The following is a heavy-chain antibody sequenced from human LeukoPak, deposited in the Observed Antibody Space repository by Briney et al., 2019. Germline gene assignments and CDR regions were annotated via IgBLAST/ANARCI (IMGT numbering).Heavy chain of an antibody. CDR2: ISGDGGST. D-gene: IGHD3-22*01. Sequence: PGGSLRLSCAASGFTFDDYAMHWVRQAPGKGLEWVSLISGDGGSTYYADSVKGRFTISRDNAKNSLYLQMNSLRAEDTALYYCAREAYYYDSSGYDYYYYYMDVWGKGTTVTVSS. CDR1: GFTFDDYA. J-gene: IGHJ6*03. CDR3: AREAYYYDSSGYDYYYYYMDV. V-gene: IGHV3-43*02.